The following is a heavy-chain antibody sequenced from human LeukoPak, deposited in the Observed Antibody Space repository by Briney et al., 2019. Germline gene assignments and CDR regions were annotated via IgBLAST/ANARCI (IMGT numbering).Heavy chain of an antibody. CDR1: GFTFSSYG. V-gene: IGHV3-30*12. J-gene: IGHJ4*02. D-gene: IGHD3-10*01. Sequence: GGSLRLSCAASGFTFSSYGMHWVRQAPGKGLEWVAFISFDGSNKYYADSVKGRFTISRDNSKNTLYLQMNSLRAEDTAVYYCAKDRLSWGSGSYYPPFFGYWGQGTLVTVSS. CDR2: ISFDGSNK. CDR3: AKDRLSWGSGSYYPPFFGY.